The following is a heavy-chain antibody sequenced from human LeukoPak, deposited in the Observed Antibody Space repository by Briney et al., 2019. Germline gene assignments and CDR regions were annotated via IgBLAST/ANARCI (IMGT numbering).Heavy chain of an antibody. Sequence: GGSLRLSCAASGFTFSKFPMGWVRQAPARGLEWVSAISASGDVTFYADSLRGRFTISRDNSKSTLYLQMNGLRAEDTAIFYCAKSLFTSATGTGRAFHIWGQGTRVTVSS. D-gene: IGHD1-1*01. CDR2: ISASGDVT. J-gene: IGHJ3*02. CDR3: AKSLFTSATGTGRAFHI. CDR1: GFTFSKFP. V-gene: IGHV3-23*01.